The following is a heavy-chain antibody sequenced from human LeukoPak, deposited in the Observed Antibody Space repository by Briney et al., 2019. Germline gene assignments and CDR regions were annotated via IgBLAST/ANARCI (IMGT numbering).Heavy chain of an antibody. J-gene: IGHJ4*02. CDR3: ARGSGYYPY. CDR2: MNPNSGNT. Sequence: ASVKVSCKASGYTFTGYYMHWVRQAPGQGLEWMGWMNPNSGNTGYAQKFQGRVTMTRNTSISTAYMELSSLRSEDTAVYYCARGSGYYPYWGQGTLVTVSS. D-gene: IGHD3-22*01. CDR1: GYTFTGYY. V-gene: IGHV1-8*02.